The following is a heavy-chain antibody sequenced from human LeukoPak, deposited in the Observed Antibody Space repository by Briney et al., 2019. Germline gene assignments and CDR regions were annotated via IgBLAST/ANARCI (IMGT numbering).Heavy chain of an antibody. Sequence: SGTLSLTCGVSSGSVISSNWWSWVRQPPGKGLEWIGEISHSGSTNYNPSLKSRVIISVDKSKNQFSLKLSSVTAADTAVYYCARAVDTAYDYWGQGTLVTVSS. CDR1: SGSVISSNW. CDR3: ARAVDTAYDY. V-gene: IGHV4-4*02. D-gene: IGHD5-18*01. J-gene: IGHJ4*02. CDR2: ISHSGST.